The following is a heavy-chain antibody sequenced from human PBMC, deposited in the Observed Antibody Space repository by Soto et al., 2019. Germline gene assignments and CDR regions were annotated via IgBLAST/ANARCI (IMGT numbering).Heavy chain of an antibody. CDR1: GFTFSSYA. V-gene: IGHV3-30-3*01. D-gene: IGHD3-22*01. Sequence: QPGGSLRLSCAASGFTFSSYAMHWVRQAPGKGLEWVAVISYDGSNKYYADSVKGRFTISRDNSKNTLYLQMNSLRAEDTAVYYCARDLGSSGYYFDYWGQGTLGTSPQ. CDR2: ISYDGSNK. J-gene: IGHJ4*02. CDR3: ARDLGSSGYYFDY.